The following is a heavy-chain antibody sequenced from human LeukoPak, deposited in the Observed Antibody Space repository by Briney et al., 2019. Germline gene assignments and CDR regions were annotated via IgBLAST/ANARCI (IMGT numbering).Heavy chain of an antibody. J-gene: IGHJ4*02. CDR1: GGSISSGSYY. CDR2: IYTSGST. V-gene: IGHV4-61*02. Sequence: SETLSLTCTVSGGSISSGSYYWSWIRQPAGKGLEWIGRIYTSGSTNYSPSLKSRVTISVDTSKNQFSLKLSSVTAADTAVYYCARGESSWYLDYWGQGTLVTVSS. D-gene: IGHD6-13*01. CDR3: ARGESSWYLDY.